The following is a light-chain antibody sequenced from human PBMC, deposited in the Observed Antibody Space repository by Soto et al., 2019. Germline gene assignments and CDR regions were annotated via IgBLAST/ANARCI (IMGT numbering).Light chain of an antibody. CDR3: QQSYNTPLT. J-gene: IGKJ4*01. V-gene: IGKV1-39*01. CDR1: QDLDRW. CDR2: AAS. Sequence: DIQMTQSTSALSSSVGDRVTITCRASQDLDRWLAWYQQKPGEAPKVLIFAASSLQSGVPSRFSGSGSGTDFTLTISSLQPEDFATFYCQQSYNTPLTFGGGTKVDIK.